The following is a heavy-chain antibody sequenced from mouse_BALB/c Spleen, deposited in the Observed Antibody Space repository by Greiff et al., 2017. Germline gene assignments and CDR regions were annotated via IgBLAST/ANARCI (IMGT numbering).Heavy chain of an antibody. Sequence: EVQLQQSGAELVRSGASVKLSCTASGFNIKDYYMHWVKQRPEQGLEWIGWIDPENGDTEYAPKFQGKATMTADTSSNTAYLQLSSLTSEDTAVYYWKARQGGAMDYWGQGTSVTVSS. CDR3: KARQGGAMDY. V-gene: IGHV14-4*02. D-gene: IGHD6-1*01. CDR1: GFNIKDYY. CDR2: IDPENGDT. J-gene: IGHJ4*01.